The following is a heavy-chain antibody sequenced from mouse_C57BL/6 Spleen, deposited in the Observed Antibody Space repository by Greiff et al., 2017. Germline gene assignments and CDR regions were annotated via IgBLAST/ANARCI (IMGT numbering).Heavy chain of an antibody. CDR3: ARFPITTVVATDYAMDY. V-gene: IGHV1-61*01. Sequence: VQLKQPGAELVRPGSSVKLSCKASGYTFTSYWMDWVKQRPGQGLEWIGNIYPSDSETHYNQKFKDKAALTVDKSSSTAYMQLSSLTSEDSAVYYCARFPITTVVATDYAMDYWGQGTSVTVSS. D-gene: IGHD1-1*01. J-gene: IGHJ4*01. CDR2: IYPSDSET. CDR1: GYTFTSYW.